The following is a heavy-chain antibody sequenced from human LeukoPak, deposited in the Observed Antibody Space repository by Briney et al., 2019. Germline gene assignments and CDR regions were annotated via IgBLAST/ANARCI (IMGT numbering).Heavy chain of an antibody. J-gene: IGHJ4*02. CDR3: VKDVGGSYAFDY. Sequence: GGSLRLSCAASGFTFSDYYMSWIRQAPGKGLEWVSYISSSSSYTNYADSVKDRFSISRDNSKNTLHLQMSTLRAEDTALYYCVKDVGGSYAFDYWGQGILVTVAS. D-gene: IGHD1-26*01. CDR2: ISSSSSYT. CDR1: GFTFSDYY. V-gene: IGHV3-11*06.